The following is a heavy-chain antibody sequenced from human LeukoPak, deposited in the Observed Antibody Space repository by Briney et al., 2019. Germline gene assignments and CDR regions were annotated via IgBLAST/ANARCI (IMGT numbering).Heavy chain of an antibody. D-gene: IGHD3-10*01. Sequence: SETLSLTCTVSGGSISRDYWSWIRQPPGKGLEWIGYIYYTGSTNYNPSLKSRVTISVDTSKNQFSLKLSSLTAADTAVYYCARTGFGSGKTYYGMDVWGQGTTVTVSS. CDR2: IYYTGST. J-gene: IGHJ6*02. CDR3: ARTGFGSGKTYYGMDV. V-gene: IGHV4-59*08. CDR1: GGSISRDY.